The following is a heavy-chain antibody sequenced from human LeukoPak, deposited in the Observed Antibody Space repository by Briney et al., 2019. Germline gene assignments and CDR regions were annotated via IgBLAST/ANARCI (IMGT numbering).Heavy chain of an antibody. J-gene: IGHJ6*02. Sequence: GGSLRLSCAASGFIFDDYTMHWVRQAPGKGLEWVSGINWNSGGIGYADSVKGRFTISRDNAKNSLYLQMNSLRGEDTALYYCAKPTGGSKTTYFYYFYAFDVWGHGTTVTVSS. V-gene: IGHV3-9*01. CDR2: INWNSGGI. CDR1: GFIFDDYT. CDR3: AKPTGGSKTTYFYYFYAFDV. D-gene: IGHD4-4*01.